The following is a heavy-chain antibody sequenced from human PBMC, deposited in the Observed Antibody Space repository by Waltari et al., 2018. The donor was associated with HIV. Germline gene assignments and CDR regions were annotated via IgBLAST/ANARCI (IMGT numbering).Heavy chain of an antibody. Sequence: QVQLVASGGGVVKPGRYLRLSCAGSGFTSSIYAMHWVRQAPGKGLEWVAVISYYGDNKYYADSVKGRFTISRDNSKNTLYLQMNSLRTEDTAVYYCAKGASGWSPGYWGQGTLVTVSS. D-gene: IGHD6-19*01. CDR1: GFTSSIYA. CDR2: ISYYGDNK. CDR3: AKGASGWSPGY. J-gene: IGHJ4*02. V-gene: IGHV3-30*18.